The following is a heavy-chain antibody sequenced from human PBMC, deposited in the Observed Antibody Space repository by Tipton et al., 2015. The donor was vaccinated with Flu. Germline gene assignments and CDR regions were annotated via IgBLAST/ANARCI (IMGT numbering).Heavy chain of an antibody. CDR1: GGSVTSSY. Sequence: TLSLTCTVSGGSVTSSYWSWIRQPAGKGLEWIGRISTSGSTNYNASLESRVTMSRDTSKNHFSLRLSSATAADTAVYYCARQPSYETFGLFLPGWFDPWGQGTLVTVSS. V-gene: IGHV4-4*07. CDR2: ISTSGST. D-gene: IGHD3/OR15-3a*01. CDR3: ARQPSYETFGLFLPGWFDP. J-gene: IGHJ5*02.